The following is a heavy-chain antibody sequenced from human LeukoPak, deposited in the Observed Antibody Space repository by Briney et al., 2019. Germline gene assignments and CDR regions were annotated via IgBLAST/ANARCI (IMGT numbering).Heavy chain of an antibody. CDR1: GGSISSFY. CDR3: ASGPEGRDY. CDR2: IHHRGGT. J-gene: IGHJ4*02. Sequence: SETLSLTCTVSGGSISSFYWSWIRQPPGKELEWIGHIHHRGGTNYNPSLKSRVSISLDMSKNQFSLKLSSVTAADTAMYYCASGPEGRDYWGQGTLVTVSS. V-gene: IGHV4-59*13. D-gene: IGHD1-14*01.